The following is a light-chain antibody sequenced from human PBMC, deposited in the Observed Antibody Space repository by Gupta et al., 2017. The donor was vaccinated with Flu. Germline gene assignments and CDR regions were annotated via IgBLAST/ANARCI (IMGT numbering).Light chain of an antibody. Sequence: QSVLTPPPSASGTPGQRVTIPCSGSSSNIGTNYVYWYQQLPGAAPKLLIFRNNQRPSGVSDRFSGSKSGTSASLAISGLRSEDEADYYCSGWDDSQSGRYVVFGGGTKLTVL. CDR2: RNN. J-gene: IGLJ2*01. CDR1: SSNIGTNY. CDR3: SGWDDSQSGRYVV. V-gene: IGLV1-47*01.